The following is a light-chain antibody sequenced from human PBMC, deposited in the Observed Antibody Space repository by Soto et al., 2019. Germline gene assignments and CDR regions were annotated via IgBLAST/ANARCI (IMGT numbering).Light chain of an antibody. V-gene: IGKV2-28*01. Sequence: DIVMTQSPLSLPVTPGEPASISCRSSQSLLHSNGYNYLDWYLQKPGQSPQLLIYLGSNRASGVPYQVKCRGLRPGFTLKISRVEDDDGGVYYCMQALQTPDTFGQGTKLEIK. CDR2: LGS. CDR3: MQALQTPDT. CDR1: QSLLHSNGYNY. J-gene: IGKJ2*01.